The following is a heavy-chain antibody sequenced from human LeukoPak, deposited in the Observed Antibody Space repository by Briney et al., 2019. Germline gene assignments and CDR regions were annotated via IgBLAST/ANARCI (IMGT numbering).Heavy chain of an antibody. V-gene: IGHV4-59*01. D-gene: IGHD6-6*01. CDR1: GGSISSYY. CDR2: IYYSGST. Sequence: PSETLSLTCTVSGGSISSYYWSWIRQPPGKGLEWIGYIYYSGSTNYNPSLKSRVTLSVDTSKNQFSLKLSSVTAADTAVYYCAREESSLNWFDPWGQGTLVTVSS. CDR3: AREESSLNWFDP. J-gene: IGHJ5*02.